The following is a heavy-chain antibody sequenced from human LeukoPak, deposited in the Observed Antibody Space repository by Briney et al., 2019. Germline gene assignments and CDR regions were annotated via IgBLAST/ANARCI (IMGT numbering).Heavy chain of an antibody. CDR2: ISGSGGST. CDR3: ATKGENSSGWYVLSPLDY. D-gene: IGHD6-19*01. CDR1: GFTFSSYA. Sequence: PGGSLRLSCAASGFTFSSYAMSWVRQAPGKGLEWVSAISGSGGSTYYADSVKGRFTISRDNSKNTLYLQMNSLRAEDTAVYYCATKGENSSGWYVLSPLDYWGQGTLVTVSS. V-gene: IGHV3-23*01. J-gene: IGHJ4*02.